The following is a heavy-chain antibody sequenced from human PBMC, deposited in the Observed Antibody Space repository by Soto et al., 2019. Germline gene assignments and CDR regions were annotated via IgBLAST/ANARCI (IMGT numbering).Heavy chain of an antibody. CDR2: ISAYNGNT. Sequence: ASVKVSCKASGYTFTSYGISWVRQAPGQGLEWMGWISAYNGNTNYAQKLQGRVTMTTDTSTSTAYMELRSLRSDDTAVYYCARGASYDYIWGSYPYYFDYWGQGTLVTVSS. J-gene: IGHJ4*02. CDR3: ARGASYDYIWGSYPYYFDY. CDR1: GYTFTSYG. V-gene: IGHV1-18*01. D-gene: IGHD3-16*02.